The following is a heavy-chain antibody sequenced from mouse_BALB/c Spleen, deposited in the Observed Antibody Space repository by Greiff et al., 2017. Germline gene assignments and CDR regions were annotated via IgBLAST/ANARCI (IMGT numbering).Heavy chain of an antibody. V-gene: IGHV5-6-5*01. D-gene: IGHD2-4*01. Sequence: EVKLMESGGGLVKPGGSLKLSCAASGFTFSSYAMSWVRQTPEKRLEWVASISSGGSTYYPDSVKGRFTISRDNARNILYLQMSSLRSEDTAMYYCARGGYDYDSFAYWGQGTLVTVSA. CDR2: ISSGGST. CDR1: GFTFSSYA. J-gene: IGHJ3*01. CDR3: ARGGYDYDSFAY.